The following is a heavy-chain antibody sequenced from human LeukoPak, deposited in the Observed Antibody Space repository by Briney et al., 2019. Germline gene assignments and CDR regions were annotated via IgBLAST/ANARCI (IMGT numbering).Heavy chain of an antibody. CDR2: IYYSGST. D-gene: IGHD4-17*01. V-gene: IGHV4-30-4*01. CDR3: ARGDYGDYVPDWYFDL. J-gene: IGHJ2*01. CDR1: GGSISSGDYY. Sequence: SETLSLTCTVSGGSISSGDYYWSWIRQPPGKGLEWIGYIYYSGSTYYNPSLKSRVTISVDTSKNQFSLKLSSVTAADTAVYYCARGDYGDYVPDWYFDLWGRGTLVTVSS.